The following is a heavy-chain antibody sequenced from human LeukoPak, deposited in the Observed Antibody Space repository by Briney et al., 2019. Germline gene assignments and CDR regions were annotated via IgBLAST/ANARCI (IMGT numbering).Heavy chain of an antibody. CDR1: GGSISSASYY. CDR3: ARSYGYSSSWYGSDWFDP. D-gene: IGHD6-13*01. CDR2: IYTSGST. V-gene: IGHV4-61*02. Sequence: SETLSLTCSVSGGSISSASYYWSWIRQPAGKGLEWIGRIYTSGSTNYNPSLKSRVTISVDTSKNQFSLKLSSVTAADTAVYYCARSYGYSSSWYGSDWFDPWGQGTQVTVSS. J-gene: IGHJ5*01.